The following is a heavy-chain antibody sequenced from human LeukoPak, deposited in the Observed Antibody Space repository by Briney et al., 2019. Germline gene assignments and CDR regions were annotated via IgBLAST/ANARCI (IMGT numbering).Heavy chain of an antibody. D-gene: IGHD6-19*01. V-gene: IGHV3-23*01. J-gene: IGHJ4*02. CDR1: GFTFSIYA. CDR2: ISGTSGNT. CDR3: AKFGADSGGWPFDY. Sequence: GGSLRLSCAASGFTFSIYAMSWVRQAPGKGLEWVSSISGTSGNTYYADSVKGRFAISRDNSKDTLYLQMNSLRAEDTAIYYCAKFGADSGGWPFDYWGQGTLVTVSS.